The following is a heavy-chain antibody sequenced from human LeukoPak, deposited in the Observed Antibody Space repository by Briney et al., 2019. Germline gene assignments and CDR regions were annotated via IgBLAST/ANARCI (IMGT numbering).Heavy chain of an antibody. J-gene: IGHJ4*02. CDR2: IYHSGST. D-gene: IGHD2-2*01. Sequence: TSGTLSLTCAVSGGSISSSNWWSWVRQPPGKGLEWIGEIYHSGSTNYNPSLKSRVTISVDKSKNQFSLKLSSVTAADTAVYYCARGTVVVPAAMGILFDYWGQGTLVTVSS. CDR3: ARGTVVVPAAMGILFDY. V-gene: IGHV4-4*02. CDR1: GGSISSSNW.